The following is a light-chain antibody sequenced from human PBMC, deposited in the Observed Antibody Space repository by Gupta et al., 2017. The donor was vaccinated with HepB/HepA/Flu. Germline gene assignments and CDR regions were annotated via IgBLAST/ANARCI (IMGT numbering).Light chain of an antibody. CDR1: QSISRY. CDR3: QQRDSAPLT. CDR2: MAS. J-gene: IGKJ4*01. V-gene: IGKV1-39*01. Sequence: DIHTIQSPSSLSASVGDRITITCRASQSISRYLSWYQQTPGKAPKLLIYMASKLKGGVPSRFSGSGSGADFTLTISRLRPEDFASYYCQQRDSAPLTFGGGTKVEIK.